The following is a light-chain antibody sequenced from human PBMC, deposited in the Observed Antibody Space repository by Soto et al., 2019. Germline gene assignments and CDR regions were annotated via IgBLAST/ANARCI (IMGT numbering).Light chain of an antibody. CDR1: QNLLYNSNNKNY. V-gene: IGKV4-1*01. CDR3: QQYYGNPPYT. Sequence: DIVMTQSPDSLAVSLGERATINCKSSQNLLYNSNNKNYLAWYQQKPGQPPKLLIYWASTRESGVPDRFSGSGSGTDFTLTVSSLQADDVAVYYCQQYYGNPPYTFGQGTKLEIK. J-gene: IGKJ2*01. CDR2: WAS.